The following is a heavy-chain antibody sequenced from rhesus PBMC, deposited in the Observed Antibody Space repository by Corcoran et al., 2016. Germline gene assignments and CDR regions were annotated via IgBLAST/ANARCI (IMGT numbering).Heavy chain of an antibody. CDR2: TSKGAGST. J-gene: IGHJ4*01. CDR3: ASYYR. D-gene: IGHD3-3*01. Sequence: GQLVESGGGLVKPGGSLRLCCEAAGVTFSSYGMRGVRQAAGKGLECVPYTSKGAGSTYYADSVNGRFTISRDNSKNTPSLQRNSLRAEDTAVYYCASYYRWGQGVLVTVSS. CDR1: GVTFSSYG. V-gene: IGHV3S5*01.